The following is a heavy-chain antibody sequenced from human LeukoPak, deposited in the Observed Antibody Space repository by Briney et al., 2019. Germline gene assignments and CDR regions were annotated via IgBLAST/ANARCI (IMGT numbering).Heavy chain of an antibody. CDR3: AKGRTYFDS. J-gene: IGHJ4*02. Sequence: GGSLRLSCAASGFTFSSYGMHWVRQAPGKGLEWVAVISYDGSNKYYADSVKGRFTISRDNSKNTVDLQMNSLRAEDTAVYYCAKGRTYFDSWGQGTLVTVSS. V-gene: IGHV3-30*18. CDR2: ISYDGSNK. CDR1: GFTFSSYG.